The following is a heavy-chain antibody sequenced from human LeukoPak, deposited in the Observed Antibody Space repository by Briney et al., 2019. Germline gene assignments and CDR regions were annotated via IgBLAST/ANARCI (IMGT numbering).Heavy chain of an antibody. CDR1: GASISSGRYY. V-gene: IGHV4-39*01. D-gene: IGHD3-16*01. Sequence: PSETLSLTCSVSGASISSGRYYWGWIRQPPGKGLEWIGTIHYSGTPTFYNPSLESRVSLFSDTSRNQSSLRLRSVTAADTAVYYCAAGGDDAKAGYWGQGTLVTVSS. CDR2: IHYSGTPT. CDR3: AAGGDDAKAGY. J-gene: IGHJ4*02.